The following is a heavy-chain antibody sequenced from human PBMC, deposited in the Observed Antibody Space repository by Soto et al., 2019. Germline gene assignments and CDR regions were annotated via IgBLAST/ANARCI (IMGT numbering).Heavy chain of an antibody. CDR3: ARSQTTVTTSDY. CDR2: ISYDGSSK. Sequence: LRLSCAASGFTFSSYAMHWVRQAPGKGLEWVAVISYDGSSKYYADFVKGRFTISRDNSKSTLYLQMSSLSLEDAAVYYCARSQTTVTTSDYWGQGTLVTVSS. CDR1: GFTFSSYA. D-gene: IGHD4-4*01. V-gene: IGHV3-30-3*01. J-gene: IGHJ4*02.